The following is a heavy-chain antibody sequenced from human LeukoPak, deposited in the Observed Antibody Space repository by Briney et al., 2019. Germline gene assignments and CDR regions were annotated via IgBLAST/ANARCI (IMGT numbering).Heavy chain of an antibody. J-gene: IGHJ3*02. V-gene: IGHV4-59*01. CDR3: ARGVGATGRVAFDI. Sequence: PSETLSLTFTVSGGSISSYYWSWIRQPPGKGLEWIGYFYYSASTNYNPSLKSRVTISLDTSKSQFSLKLSSVTAADTAVYYCARGVGATGRVAFDIWGQGTMVTVSS. CDR1: GGSISSYY. CDR2: FYYSAST. D-gene: IGHD1-26*01.